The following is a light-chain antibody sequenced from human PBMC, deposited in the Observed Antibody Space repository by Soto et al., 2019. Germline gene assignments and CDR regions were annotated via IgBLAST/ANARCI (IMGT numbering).Light chain of an antibody. CDR3: QEYNSAPFT. V-gene: IGKV1-27*01. CDR1: QGISKY. CDR2: AAS. Sequence: DIQMTQSPSSLSASVGDRVTITCRASQGISKYLAWYQQKPGKVPKLLIYAASTLQSGVPSRFSGSGSPTDFTLTISSLQPEDVATYYCQEYNSAPFTFGPGTKVDIK. J-gene: IGKJ3*01.